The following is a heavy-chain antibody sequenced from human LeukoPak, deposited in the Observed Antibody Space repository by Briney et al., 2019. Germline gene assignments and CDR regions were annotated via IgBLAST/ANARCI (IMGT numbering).Heavy chain of an antibody. Sequence: GGSLRLSCAASGFTFSSYAMHWVRQAPGKGLEGVAVISYDGSNKYYADSVKGRFTISRDNSKNTLYLQMNSLRAEDTAVYYCARGFWNFDLWGRGTLVTV. CDR3: ARGFWNFDL. J-gene: IGHJ2*01. V-gene: IGHV3-30-3*01. CDR1: GFTFSSYA. CDR2: ISYDGSNK.